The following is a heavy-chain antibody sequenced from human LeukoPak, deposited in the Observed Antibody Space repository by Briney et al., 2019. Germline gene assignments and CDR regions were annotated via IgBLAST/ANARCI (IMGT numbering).Heavy chain of an antibody. CDR2: ITGTGGAT. Sequence: GGSLRLSCAATGFTFSNYAMNWVRQAPGKGLEWVSTITGTGGATFYADSVKGRFTFSRDNSKNTLYLQLSGLRAEDTAIYFCAKGEGWDKYYFDYWGQGTLVTVSS. J-gene: IGHJ4*02. V-gene: IGHV3-23*01. CDR1: GFTFSNYA. CDR3: AKGEGWDKYYFDY. D-gene: IGHD6-19*01.